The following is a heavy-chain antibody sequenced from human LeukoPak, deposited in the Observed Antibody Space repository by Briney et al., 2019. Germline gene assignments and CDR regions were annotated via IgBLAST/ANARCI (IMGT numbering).Heavy chain of an antibody. J-gene: IGHJ4*02. CDR3: AKDFRIGYSAHFDY. D-gene: IGHD2-21*01. CDR1: GFTFRSHA. V-gene: IGHV3-23*01. Sequence: GGSLRLSCVGSGFTFRSHAMSWVRQAPEKGLEFVSGIYENGGTTYYADSVKGRFSISRGNSKNTLYLQMDSLRGEDMAVYYCAKDFRIGYSAHFDYWGQGALVTVSS. CDR2: IYENGGTT.